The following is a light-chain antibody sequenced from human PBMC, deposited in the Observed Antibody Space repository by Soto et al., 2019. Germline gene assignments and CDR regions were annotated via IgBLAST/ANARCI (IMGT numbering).Light chain of an antibody. J-gene: IGKJ1*01. CDR2: GAS. CDR1: QTVSSSY. Sequence: EIVLTQSPGTLSLSPGERGTLSCRASQTVSSSYLAWYQQKPGQPPRLLIYGASNRATDIPDRFSGSGSGTDFTLTISGLEPEDLAVYYCQHYSSFSRTFGQGTKVEIK. V-gene: IGKV3-20*01. CDR3: QHYSSFSRT.